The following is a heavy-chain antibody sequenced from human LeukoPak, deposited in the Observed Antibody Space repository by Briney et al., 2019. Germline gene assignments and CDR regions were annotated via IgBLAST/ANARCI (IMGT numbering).Heavy chain of an antibody. CDR1: GFTVSSNY. V-gene: IGHV3-53*04. D-gene: IGHD5-24*01. CDR2: IYSGGNT. CDR3: ARRWDFDY. J-gene: IGHJ4*02. Sequence: PGGSLRLSCAASGFTVSSNYMSWVRQAPGKGLEWVSVIYSGGNTYYADSVKGRFTISRHNSKNTVYLHMKSLRPEDTAVHYCARRWDFDYWGQGTLVTVSS.